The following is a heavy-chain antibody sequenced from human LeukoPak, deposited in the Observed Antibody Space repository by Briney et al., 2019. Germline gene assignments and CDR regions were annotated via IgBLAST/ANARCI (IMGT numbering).Heavy chain of an antibody. CDR3: AKDRGHSSGWEY. CDR1: GFTFSSYS. D-gene: IGHD6-19*01. J-gene: IGHJ4*02. CDR2: ISSSSSTI. V-gene: IGHV3-48*01. Sequence: GGSLRLSCAASGFTFSSYSMNWVRQAPGKGLEWVSYISSSSSTIYYVDSVKGRFTISRDNAKNSLYLQMNSLRAEDTALYYCAKDRGHSSGWEYWGQGTLVTVSS.